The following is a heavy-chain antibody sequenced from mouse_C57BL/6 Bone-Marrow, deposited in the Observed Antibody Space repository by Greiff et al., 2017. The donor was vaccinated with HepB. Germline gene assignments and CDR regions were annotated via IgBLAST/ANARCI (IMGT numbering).Heavy chain of an antibody. V-gene: IGHV5-4*03. J-gene: IGHJ3*01. CDR1: GFTFSSYA. D-gene: IGHD2-3*01. CDR2: ISDGGSYT. CDR3: AGGYYVFAY. Sequence: DVKLVESGGGLVKPGGSLKLSCAASGFTFSSYAMSWVRQTPEKRLEWVATISDGGSYTYYPDNVKGRFTISRDNAKNNLYLQMSHLKSEDTAMYYCAGGYYVFAYWGQGTLVTVSA.